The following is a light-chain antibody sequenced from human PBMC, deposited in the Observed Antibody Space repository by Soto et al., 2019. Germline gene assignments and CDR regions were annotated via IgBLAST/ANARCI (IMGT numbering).Light chain of an antibody. CDR2: DTS. V-gene: IGKV3-11*01. Sequence: EVVLTQSPATLSLAPGERATLSCRASQFLSSYLAWYQQTPGQPPRLLIYDTSNRATGIPARFSGSRSGTEFTLTISSLQSEDFAVYCCQQYNNWPLTFGPGTRLEIK. CDR3: QQYNNWPLT. J-gene: IGKJ5*01. CDR1: QFLSSY.